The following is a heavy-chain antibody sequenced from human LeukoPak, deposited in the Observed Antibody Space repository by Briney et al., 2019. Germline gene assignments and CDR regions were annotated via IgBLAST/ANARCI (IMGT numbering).Heavy chain of an antibody. D-gene: IGHD2-2*02. J-gene: IGHJ5*02. Sequence: SETLSLTCTVSGGSISSGGYYWSWIRQHPGKGLGWIGYIYYSGSTYYNPSLKSRVTISVDTSKNQFSLKLSSVTAADTAVYYCARDRGAEYCSSTSCYRDNWFDPWGQGTLVTVSS. CDR2: IYYSGST. CDR3: ARDRGAEYCSSTSCYRDNWFDP. V-gene: IGHV4-31*03. CDR1: GGSISSGGYY.